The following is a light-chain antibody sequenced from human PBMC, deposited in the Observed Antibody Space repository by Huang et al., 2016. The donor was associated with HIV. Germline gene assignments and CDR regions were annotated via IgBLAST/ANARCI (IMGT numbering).Light chain of an antibody. J-gene: IGKJ4*01. CDR1: QNINNY. CDR3: QQTYRTPHT. CDR2: AAS. V-gene: IGKV1-39*01. Sequence: DIQMTQSPSSLSASIGDRVTITCRASQNINNYLNWYQQKPRKAPKLLIYAASSLQSAVPSRFSGSGSGTDFTLTVSSLRPEDVATYYCQQTYRTPHTFGGGTKVEIK.